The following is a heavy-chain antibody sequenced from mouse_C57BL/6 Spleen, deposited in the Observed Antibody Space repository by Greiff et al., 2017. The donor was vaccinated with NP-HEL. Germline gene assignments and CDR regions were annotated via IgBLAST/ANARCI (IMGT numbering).Heavy chain of an antibody. V-gene: IGHV1-81*01. Sequence: QVQLKQSGAELARPGASVKLSCKASGYTFTSYGISWVKQRTGQGLEWIGEIYPRSGNTYYNEKFKGKATLTADKSSSTAYMELRSLTSEDSAVYFCARCGNDAWFAYWGQGTLVTVSA. CDR1: GYTFTSYG. D-gene: IGHD2-2*01. CDR3: ARCGNDAWFAY. J-gene: IGHJ3*01. CDR2: IYPRSGNT.